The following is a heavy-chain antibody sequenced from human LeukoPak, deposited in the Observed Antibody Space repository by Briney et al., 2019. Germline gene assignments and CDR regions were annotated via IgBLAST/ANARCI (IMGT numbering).Heavy chain of an antibody. CDR1: GYTFPSFC. CDR3: ARDQVVGATAGTFDY. D-gene: IGHD1-26*01. V-gene: IGHV1-18*01. J-gene: IGHJ4*02. CDR2: ISAYNGHT. Sequence: ASVKVSCKASGYTFPSFCISWVRQAPGQGLEWMGWISAYNGHTNYAQNLQGRVTMTTDTSTSTAYMELTSLRSDDTAVYFCARDQVVGATAGTFDYWGQGTLVTVSS.